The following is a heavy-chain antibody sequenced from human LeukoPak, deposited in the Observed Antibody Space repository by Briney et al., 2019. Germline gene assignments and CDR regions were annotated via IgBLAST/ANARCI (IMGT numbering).Heavy chain of an antibody. J-gene: IGHJ4*02. D-gene: IGHD3-22*01. CDR1: GGSLSGYY. CDR3: ARVGFDTGGYYENFDY. V-gene: IGHV4-34*01. Sequence: SETLSLTCAVYGGSLSGYYWGWIRQSPGKGLEWIGEINHTGSINFNPTLRSRVTISVDKSRNQFSLRLSSVTAADAAVYYCARVGFDTGGYYENFDYWGQGTLVTVSS. CDR2: INHTGSI.